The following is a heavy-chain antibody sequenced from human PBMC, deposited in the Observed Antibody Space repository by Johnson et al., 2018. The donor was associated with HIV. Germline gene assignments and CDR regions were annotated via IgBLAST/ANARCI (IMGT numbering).Heavy chain of an antibody. CDR2: IWYDGSNK. V-gene: IGHV3-33*06. Sequence: QVQLVESGGGVVQSGRSLRLSCAASGFTFSNFAMHWVRQAPGKGLEWVVVIWYDGSNKNYANSVKGRFTISRDNSKNTLYLQMNSLRAEDTAVYYCAKVHSSSSNGFDIWGQGTMVTVSS. J-gene: IGHJ3*02. CDR1: GFTFSNFA. D-gene: IGHD6-6*01. CDR3: AKVHSSSSNGFDI.